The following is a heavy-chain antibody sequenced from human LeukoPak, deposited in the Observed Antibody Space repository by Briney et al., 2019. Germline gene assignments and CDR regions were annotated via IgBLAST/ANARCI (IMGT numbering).Heavy chain of an antibody. D-gene: IGHD3-16*02. CDR2: ISGSGGST. J-gene: IGHJ4*02. CDR1: GFTFISYA. CDR3: AKDLGDAITFGGVIVIPPYFDY. V-gene: IGHV3-23*01. Sequence: PGGSLRLSCAASGFTFISYAMSWVRQAPGKGLEWVSAISGSGGSTYYANSVKGRFTISRDNSKNTLYLQMNSLRAEDTAVYYCAKDLGDAITFGGVIVIPPYFDYWGQGTLVTVSS.